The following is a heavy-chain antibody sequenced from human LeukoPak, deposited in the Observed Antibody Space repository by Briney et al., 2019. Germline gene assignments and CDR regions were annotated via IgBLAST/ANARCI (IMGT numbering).Heavy chain of an antibody. V-gene: IGHV3-20*04. Sequence: PGGSLRLFCAASGFNFEDHGMSWVRQTPGKGLEWVSGINWNGGSTGYADSVRGRFTISGDNAKNSLYLQMNSLRAEDTALYYCARGGRNGLYFDCWGQGTLVTVSS. D-gene: IGHD5-24*01. CDR2: INWNGGST. J-gene: IGHJ4*02. CDR3: ARGGRNGLYFDC. CDR1: GFNFEDHG.